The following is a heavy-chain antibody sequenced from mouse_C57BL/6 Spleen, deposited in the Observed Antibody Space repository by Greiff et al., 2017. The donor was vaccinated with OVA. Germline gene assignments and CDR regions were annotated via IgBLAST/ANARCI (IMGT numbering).Heavy chain of an antibody. CDR2: IYPGDGDT. D-gene: IGHD2-1*01. Sequence: QVQLQESGPELVKPGASVKISCKASGYAFTSSWMNWVKQRPGQGLEWIGRIYPGDGDTNYNGKFKGKATLTADKSSSTAYMQLSSLTSEDSAVYYCARGYGINWYFDVWGTGTTVTVAS. CDR3: ARGYGINWYFDV. J-gene: IGHJ1*03. CDR1: GYAFTSSW. V-gene: IGHV1-82*01.